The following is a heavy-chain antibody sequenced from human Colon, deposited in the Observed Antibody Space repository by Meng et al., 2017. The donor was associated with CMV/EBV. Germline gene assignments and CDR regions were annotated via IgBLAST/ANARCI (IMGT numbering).Heavy chain of an antibody. CDR3: ARGRNGWLLPLDS. Sequence: QVPLQHWGAVLFKPSETLSLPCAISGGSFNAYYLTWIRQSPGKGLEWIGELNHSGSTNYNPSLKSRVTISIDTSKRHFSLRLTSVTAADTAVYYCARGRNGWLLPLDSWGQGTLVTVSS. CDR2: LNHSGST. J-gene: IGHJ4*02. CDR1: GGSFNAYY. V-gene: IGHV4-34*01. D-gene: IGHD3-3*01.